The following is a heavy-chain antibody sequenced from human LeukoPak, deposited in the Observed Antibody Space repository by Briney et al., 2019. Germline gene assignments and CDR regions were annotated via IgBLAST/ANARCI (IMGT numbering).Heavy chain of an antibody. D-gene: IGHD5-18*01. CDR3: AKASRGYSYGLDWFDP. CDR2: ISGSGGST. V-gene: IGHV3-23*01. CDR1: GFTFSSYW. Sequence: GGSLRLSCAASGFTFSSYWMSWVRQAPGKGLEWVSAISGSGGSTYYADSVKGRFTISRDNSKNTLYLQMNSLRAEDTAVYYCAKASRGYSYGLDWFDPWGQGTLVTVSS. J-gene: IGHJ5*02.